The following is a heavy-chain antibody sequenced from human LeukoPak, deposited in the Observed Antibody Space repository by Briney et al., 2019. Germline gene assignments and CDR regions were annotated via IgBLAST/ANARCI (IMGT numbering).Heavy chain of an antibody. V-gene: IGHV3-64D*06. D-gene: IGHD1-1*01. CDR3: VREGLERRTNFDY. CDR2: ISMNVQTT. CDR1: GFTFTSHV. Sequence: GGSLRLSCSASGFTFTSHVMHWVRQAPGKGLQYVSGISMNVQTTCSAGSVKGRFTIFRGSSKNTVYLQMNSLTAEDTAVYYCVREGLERRTNFDYWGQGTLVSVSS. J-gene: IGHJ4*02.